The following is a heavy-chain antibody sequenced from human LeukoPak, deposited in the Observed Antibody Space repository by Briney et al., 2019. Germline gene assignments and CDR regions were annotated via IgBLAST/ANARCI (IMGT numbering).Heavy chain of an antibody. J-gene: IGHJ4*02. CDR3: ARQNYGAAPLRY. Sequence: SETLSLTCAVYGGSFSGYYWSWIRQPPGKGLEWIGEINHSGRTNYNPSLKSRVTISVGTSKNQFSLKLSSVTAADTAVYYCARQNYGAAPLRYWGQGTLVTVSS. V-gene: IGHV4-34*01. D-gene: IGHD4/OR15-4a*01. CDR2: INHSGRT. CDR1: GGSFSGYY.